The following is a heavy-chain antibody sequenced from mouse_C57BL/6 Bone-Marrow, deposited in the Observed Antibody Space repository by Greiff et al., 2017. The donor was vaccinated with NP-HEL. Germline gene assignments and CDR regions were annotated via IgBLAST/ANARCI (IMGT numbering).Heavy chain of an antibody. J-gene: IGHJ1*03. V-gene: IGHV1-18*01. D-gene: IGHD1-1*01. Sequence: EVQLQQSGPELVKPGASVKIPCKASGYTFTDYNMDWVKQSHGKSLEWIGDITPNNGGTIYNQKFKGKATLTVDKSSSTAYMELRSLTSEDTAVYYCARWGPYYGSSYAYWYFDVWGTGTTVTVSS. CDR2: ITPNNGGT. CDR1: GYTFTDYN. CDR3: ARWGPYYGSSYAYWYFDV.